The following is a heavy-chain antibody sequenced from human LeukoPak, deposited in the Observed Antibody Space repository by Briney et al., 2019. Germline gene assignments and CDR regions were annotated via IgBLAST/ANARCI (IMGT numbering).Heavy chain of an antibody. V-gene: IGHV3-72*01. CDR2: SATTKPNSCTT. D-gene: IGHD6-13*01. J-gene: IGHJ4*02. CDR1: GFSITDHH. CDR3: VRVVTTGSGWYHLDH. Sequence: GGSLRLSCAGDGFSITDHHMDRVRQAPGKGLEWIGRSATTKPNSCTTQYAASARGRFTISRDDSQNSLYLQLNSMKTEDTAVYYCVRVVTTGSGWYHLDHWRLPTLLTVSS.